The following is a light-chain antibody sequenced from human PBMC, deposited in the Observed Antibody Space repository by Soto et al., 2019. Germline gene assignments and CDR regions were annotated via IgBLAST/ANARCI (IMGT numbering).Light chain of an antibody. CDR3: NSYTSTNSYV. Sequence: QSVLTQPASVSGSPGQSITTSCTGTSSDVGAFNYVSWYQQHPGKAPKLMIFDVSNRPSGVSNRFSGSKSGNTASLTISGLQAEDEADYYCNSYTSTNSYVFGTGTKVTVL. CDR1: SSDVGAFNY. J-gene: IGLJ1*01. CDR2: DVS. V-gene: IGLV2-14*01.